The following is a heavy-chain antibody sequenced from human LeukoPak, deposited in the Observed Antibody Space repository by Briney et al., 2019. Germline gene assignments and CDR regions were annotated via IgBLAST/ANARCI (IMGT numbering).Heavy chain of an antibody. V-gene: IGHV4-4*07. CDR2: IYTSGST. J-gene: IGHJ5*02. D-gene: IGHD1-26*01. CDR1: GGSISSYY. Sequence: SETLSLTCTVSGGSISSYYWSWIRQPAGKGLEWIGRIYTSGSTNYNPSLKSRVTMSVDTSKNQFSLKLSSVTAADTAVYYCARDSTSGSYPNWFDPWGQGTLVTVSS. CDR3: ARDSTSGSYPNWFDP.